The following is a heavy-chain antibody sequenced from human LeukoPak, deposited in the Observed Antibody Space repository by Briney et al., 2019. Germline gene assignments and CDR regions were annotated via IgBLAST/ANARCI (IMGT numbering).Heavy chain of an antibody. V-gene: IGHV3-23*01. Sequence: GGSLRLSCLASKFTFNNYAMTWVRQAPGKGLEWVSSISGSGDNMDYADSVKGRFTISRDNSENTLYLQMNSLRGEDTAVYYCAKVRNCYGDCYYFDYWGQGTLVTVSS. J-gene: IGHJ4*02. CDR2: ISGSGDNM. CDR3: AKVRNCYGDCYYFDY. CDR1: KFTFNNYA. D-gene: IGHD2-2*01.